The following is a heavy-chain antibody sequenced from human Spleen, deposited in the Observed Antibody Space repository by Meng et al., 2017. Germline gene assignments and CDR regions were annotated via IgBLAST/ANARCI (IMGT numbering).Heavy chain of an antibody. CDR2: INYSGNT. J-gene: IGHJ4*02. D-gene: IGHD3-10*01. CDR3: ARDMSYHGSGSHDF. V-gene: IGHV4-34*01. CDR1: GGSFSGYF. Sequence: SETLSLTCAVSGGSFSGYFWGWIRQPPGKGLEWIGEINYSGNTNYNPSLKSRVSMSIDTYKNRFSLNLTSVTAADTAVYYCARDMSYHGSGSHDFWGQGTLVTVSS.